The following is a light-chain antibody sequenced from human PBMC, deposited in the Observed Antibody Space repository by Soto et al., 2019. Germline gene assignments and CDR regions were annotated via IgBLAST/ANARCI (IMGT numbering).Light chain of an antibody. CDR2: YDD. CDR1: SSNIGSNA. CDR3: AAWDDRLNGVV. J-gene: IGLJ3*02. Sequence: QAVVTQPTSVSGAPRQRVTISCSGGSSNIGSNAVNWYQQFPGKAPKLLIYYDDLLPSGVSDRFSGSKSGTSASLAISWLQSDDEADYYCAAWDDRLNGVVFGGGTKLTVL. V-gene: IGLV1-36*01.